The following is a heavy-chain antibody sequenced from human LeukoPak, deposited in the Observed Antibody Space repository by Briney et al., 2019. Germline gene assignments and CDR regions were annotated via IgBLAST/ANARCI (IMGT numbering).Heavy chain of an antibody. Sequence: PPGGSLRLSCAASGFTFSSYSMNWVRQAPGKGLEWVSYISSSSTTIYYADSVKGRFTISRDNAKNSLYLQMNSLRAEDTAVYYCARGIAAARIYCYYMDVWGKGTTVTVSS. D-gene: IGHD6-13*01. V-gene: IGHV3-48*01. CDR3: ARGIAAARIYCYYMDV. CDR1: GFTFSSYS. CDR2: ISSSSTTI. J-gene: IGHJ6*03.